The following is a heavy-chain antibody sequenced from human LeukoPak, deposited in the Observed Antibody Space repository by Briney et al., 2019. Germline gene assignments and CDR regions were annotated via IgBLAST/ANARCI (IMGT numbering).Heavy chain of an antibody. CDR2: IYTSGST. CDR1: GGSISSGNYY. CDR3: ARHQRGNSDAFNI. V-gene: IGHV4-61*02. D-gene: IGHD4-23*01. Sequence: SQTLSLTCTVSGGSISSGNYYWSWIRQPAGKGLEWIGRIYTSGSTNYNPSLKSRVTISVDTSKNQFSLKLSSVTAADTAVYYCARHQRGNSDAFNIWGQGTMVTVSS. J-gene: IGHJ3*02.